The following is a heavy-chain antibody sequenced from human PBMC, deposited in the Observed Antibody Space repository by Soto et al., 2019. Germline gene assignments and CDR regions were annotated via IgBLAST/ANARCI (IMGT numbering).Heavy chain of an antibody. CDR3: AREDILGVRSFDY. Sequence: TGGSLRLSCAASGFTFSGYSVNWVRQAPGKGLEWASYISSGSKTIYYAESVKGRFTVSRDDARNSQYLQMNSLRDEDTAVYYCAREDILGVRSFDYWGQGTQVTVSS. D-gene: IGHD3-9*01. V-gene: IGHV3-48*02. J-gene: IGHJ4*02. CDR2: ISSGSKTI. CDR1: GFTFSGYS.